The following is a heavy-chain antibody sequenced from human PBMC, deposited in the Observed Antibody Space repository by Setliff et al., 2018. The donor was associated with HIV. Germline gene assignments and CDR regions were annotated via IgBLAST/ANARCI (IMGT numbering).Heavy chain of an antibody. D-gene: IGHD4-17*01. J-gene: IGHJ3*02. CDR1: GFTFTNYG. CDR2: FSGSGGRT. V-gene: IGHV3-23*01. CDR3: AKHRSGGDYTSGVFDI. Sequence: PGGSLRLSCAAAGFTFTNYGMSWVRQAPGKGLEWVSPFSGSGGRTFYAGSVRGRFIISRDSSKNTLYLQMNSLRAEDTAIYYCAKHRSGGDYTSGVFDIWGQGTMVTVSS.